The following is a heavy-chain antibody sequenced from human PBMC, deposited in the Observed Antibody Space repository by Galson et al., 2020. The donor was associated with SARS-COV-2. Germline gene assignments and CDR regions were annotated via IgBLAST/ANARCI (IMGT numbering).Heavy chain of an antibody. CDR3: ARGFCSSTSCYKDAFDI. CDR2: IYNRGST. V-gene: IGHV4-30-2*01. J-gene: IGHJ3*02. Sequence: SGPLSFTFAVFDTSISSGGYSGSWIRQPQGKGREWIGYIYNRGSTYYNPSLKSRVTISVNRSKNQFSLKLSSVTAADTAVYYCARGFCSSTSCYKDAFDIWGQGTMVTVSS. CDR1: DTSISSGGYS. D-gene: IGHD2-2*02.